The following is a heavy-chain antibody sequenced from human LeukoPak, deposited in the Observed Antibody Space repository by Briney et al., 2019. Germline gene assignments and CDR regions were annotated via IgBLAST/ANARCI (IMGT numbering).Heavy chain of an antibody. CDR3: ARAEGYYYGSGIDY. J-gene: IGHJ4*02. V-gene: IGHV3-64*02. Sequence: GGSLRLSCVVSGFTFSRYAMHWVRQAPGKGLEYVSAISSNGGSTYYADSVKGRLTISRDNSKNTLYLQMGSLRAEDMAVYYCARAEGYYYGSGIDYWGQGTLVTVSS. CDR1: GFTFSRYA. D-gene: IGHD3-10*01. CDR2: ISSNGGST.